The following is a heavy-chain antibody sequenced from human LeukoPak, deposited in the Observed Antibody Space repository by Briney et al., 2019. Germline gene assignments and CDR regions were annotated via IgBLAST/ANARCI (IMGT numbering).Heavy chain of an antibody. D-gene: IGHD2-2*01. CDR1: GYTFTSYG. CDR3: TIVPAAMQAYYFDY. V-gene: IGHV1-18*01. J-gene: IGHJ4*02. Sequence: GASVKVSCKASGYTFTSYGISWVRQAPGQGLEWMGWISAYNGNTNYAQKLQGRVTMTTDTSTSTAYMGLRSLRSDDTAVYYCTIVPAAMQAYYFDYWGQGTLVTVSS. CDR2: ISAYNGNT.